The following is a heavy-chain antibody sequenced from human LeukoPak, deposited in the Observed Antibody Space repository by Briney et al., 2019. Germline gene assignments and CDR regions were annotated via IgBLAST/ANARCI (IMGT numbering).Heavy chain of an antibody. D-gene: IGHD3-10*01. J-gene: IGHJ6*03. CDR2: ISHSGST. CDR3: ARVFDSGSQAYFYYMDV. V-gene: IGHV4-59*01. Sequence: PSETLSLTCTVSGGSISSYYWSWIRQPPGKELEWIGDISHSGSTNYNPSLKSRVTMSVDTSKNQFSLKVSSVTAADTAVYYCARVFDSGSQAYFYYMDVWGKGTTVTIFS. CDR1: GGSISSYY.